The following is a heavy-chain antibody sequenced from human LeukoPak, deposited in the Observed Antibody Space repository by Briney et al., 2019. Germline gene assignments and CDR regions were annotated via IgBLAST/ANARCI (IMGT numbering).Heavy chain of an antibody. CDR2: INSDGSST. Sequence: GGSLRLSCAASGFTFSSYWMHWVRHAPGRGLVWVSRINSDGSSTSYADSVKGRFTISRDNAKNTLYLQMNSLRAEDTAVYYCARASYYYDSSGYSWGQGTLVTVSS. V-gene: IGHV3-74*01. CDR1: GFTFSSYW. D-gene: IGHD3-22*01. J-gene: IGHJ5*02. CDR3: ARASYYYDSSGYS.